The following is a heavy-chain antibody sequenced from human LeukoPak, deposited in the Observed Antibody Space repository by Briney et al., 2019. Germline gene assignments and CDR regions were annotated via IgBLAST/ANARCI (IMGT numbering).Heavy chain of an antibody. CDR2: IKQDGREK. CDR3: ARDYDPPQSSSWYGVGYYFDY. D-gene: IGHD6-13*01. Sequence: PGGSLRLSCAASGFSFSSYWMSWVRQAPGKGLEWVANIKQDGREKNYVDSVKGRFTISRDNAKNSLYLQMNSLRAEDTAVYYCARDYDPPQSSSWYGVGYYFDYWGQGTLVTVSS. CDR1: GFSFSSYW. J-gene: IGHJ4*02. V-gene: IGHV3-7*01.